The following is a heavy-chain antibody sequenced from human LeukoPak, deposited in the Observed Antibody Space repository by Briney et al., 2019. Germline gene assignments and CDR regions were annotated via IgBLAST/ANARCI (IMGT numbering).Heavy chain of an antibody. V-gene: IGHV1-69*01. CDR3: ARGPITMIVVDAFDI. J-gene: IGHJ3*02. Sequence: SVKVSCKASGGTFSSYAISWVRQAPGQGLEWMGGIIPTFGTANYAQKFQGRVTITADESTSTAYMELSRLRSDDTAVYYCARGPITMIVVDAFDIWGQGTMVTVSS. CDR1: GGTFSSYA. CDR2: IIPTFGTA. D-gene: IGHD3-22*01.